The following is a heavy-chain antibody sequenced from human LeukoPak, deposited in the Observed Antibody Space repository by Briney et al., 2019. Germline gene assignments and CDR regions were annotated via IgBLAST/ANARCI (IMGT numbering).Heavy chain of an antibody. CDR2: IKQDVSEK. CDR3: AKVGILGIAARPGGFDY. Sequence: GGSLRLSCAASGFTFSSYWMSWVRQAAGKGLEWVANIKQDVSEKYYVDSVKGRFTISRHNAKSSLYLQMNSLRAEDTAVYYCAKVGILGIAARPGGFDYWGQGTLVTVSS. V-gene: IGHV3-7*03. D-gene: IGHD6-6*01. J-gene: IGHJ4*02. CDR1: GFTFSSYW.